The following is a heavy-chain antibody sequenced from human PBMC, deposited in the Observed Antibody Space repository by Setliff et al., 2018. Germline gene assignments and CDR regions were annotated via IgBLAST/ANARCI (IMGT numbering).Heavy chain of an antibody. CDR2: ISGSGGST. J-gene: IGHJ4*02. V-gene: IGHV3-23*01. Sequence: LRLSCAASGVTFSSYAMTWVRQAPGKGLEWVSSISGSGGSTYHADSVKGRFTISRDNAKNTLYLQMNSLRAEDTAVYYCAKNHLAGTPHVYFDYWGQGTLVTVS. CDR3: AKNHLAGTPHVYFDY. D-gene: IGHD6-19*01. CDR1: GVTFSSYA.